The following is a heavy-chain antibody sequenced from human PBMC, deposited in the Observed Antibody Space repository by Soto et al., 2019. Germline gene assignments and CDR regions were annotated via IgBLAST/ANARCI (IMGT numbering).Heavy chain of an antibody. Sequence: QVQLVQYGAEVKKPGSSVKVSCQASGGTFSSYTISWVRQAPGQGLEWIGRIIPIHGIANYAQKFQGRVTITADKSTSTAYMGLSSLRSAETSVYYGLHTPHYWGQGTLVTVSS. CDR3: LHTPHY. CDR2: IIPIHGIA. J-gene: IGHJ4*02. CDR1: GGTFSSYT. V-gene: IGHV1-69*02. D-gene: IGHD2-2*02.